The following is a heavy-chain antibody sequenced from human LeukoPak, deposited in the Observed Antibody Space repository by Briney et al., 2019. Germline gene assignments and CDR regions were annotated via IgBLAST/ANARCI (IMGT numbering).Heavy chain of an antibody. V-gene: IGHV3-48*01. J-gene: IGHJ3*02. D-gene: IGHD5-18*01. CDR1: GFTFSSYS. CDR3: AKTQVDTAILLDAFDI. CDR2: ISSSSSTI. Sequence: GGSLRLSCAASGFTFSSYSMNWVRQAPGKGLEWVSYISSSSSTIYYADSVKGRFTISRDNSKNTLYLQMNSLRAEDTAVYYCAKTQVDTAILLDAFDIWGQGTMVTVSS.